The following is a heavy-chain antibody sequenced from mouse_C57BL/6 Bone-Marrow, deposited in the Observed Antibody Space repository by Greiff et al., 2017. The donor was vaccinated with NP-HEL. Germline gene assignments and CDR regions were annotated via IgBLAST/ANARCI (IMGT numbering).Heavy chain of an antibody. J-gene: IGHJ4*01. V-gene: IGHV1-20*01. CDR1: GYSFTGYF. CDR2: INPYNGDT. D-gene: IGHD1-1*01. Sequence: EVQLQQSGPELVKPGDSVKISCKASGYSFTGYFMNWVMQSHGKSLEWIGRINPYNGDTFYNQKFKGKSTLTVDKSSSTAYMQLSSLTSEDSAVYYCAREVYGSSPYYAMDYWGQGTSVTVSS. CDR3: AREVYGSSPYYAMDY.